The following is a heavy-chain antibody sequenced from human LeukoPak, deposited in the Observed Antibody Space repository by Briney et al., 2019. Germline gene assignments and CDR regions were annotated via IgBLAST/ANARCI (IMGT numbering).Heavy chain of an antibody. D-gene: IGHD3-22*01. Sequence: SETLSLTCTVSGGSISSYYWSWIRQPAGKGLEWIGRMHTSGSTNYNPSLKSRVTMSVDTSKNQFSLKLSSVTAADTAVYYCARDIYYYDSSGYYLFDYWGQGTLVTVSS. CDR1: GGSISSYY. V-gene: IGHV4-4*07. J-gene: IGHJ4*02. CDR2: MHTSGST. CDR3: ARDIYYYDSSGYYLFDY.